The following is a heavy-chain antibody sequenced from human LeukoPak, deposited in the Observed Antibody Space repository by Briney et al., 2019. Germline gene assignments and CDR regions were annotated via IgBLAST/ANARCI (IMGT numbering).Heavy chain of an antibody. J-gene: IGHJ5*02. CDR1: GFTVSTNY. CDR3: ARVGGSLTFDP. D-gene: IGHD1-26*01. Sequence: PGGSLRLSCATSGFTVSTNYMSWVRQAPGKWLEWVSVIYSGGSTYYADSVKGRFTISRDNSKNTLYLQMNSLRAEDTAVYYCARVGGSLTFDPWGQGTLVTVSS. V-gene: IGHV3-66*01. CDR2: IYSGGST.